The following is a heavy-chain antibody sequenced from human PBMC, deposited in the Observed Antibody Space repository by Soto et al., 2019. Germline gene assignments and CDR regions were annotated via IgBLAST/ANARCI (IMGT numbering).Heavy chain of an antibody. CDR2: IYYSGST. Sequence: SETLSLTCTVSGGSISSGDYYWSWIRQPPGKGLEWIGYIYYSGSTYYNPSLKSRVTISVDTSKNQFSLKLSSVTAADTAVYYCARETASGGYDLGFWGQGTLVTVSS. CDR1: GGSISSGDYY. D-gene: IGHD5-12*01. CDR3: ARETASGGYDLGF. J-gene: IGHJ4*02. V-gene: IGHV4-30-4*01.